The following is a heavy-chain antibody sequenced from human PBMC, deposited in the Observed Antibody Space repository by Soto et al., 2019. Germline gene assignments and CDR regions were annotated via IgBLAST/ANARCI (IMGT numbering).Heavy chain of an antibody. CDR2: ISGSGSST. D-gene: IGHD3-16*01. CDR3: ARTPGGITGISAFDH. Sequence: EVELLQSGGGLVQPGGSLRLSCVASGFTFNKHALAWVRQAPGQGLEWVSAISGSGSSTYDSDSVKGRFTISRDNSNNTLYLQMNSLRAEDTAIYYWARTPGGITGISAFDHWGQGTPVTGSS. J-gene: IGHJ4*02. V-gene: IGHV3-23*01. CDR1: GFTFNKHA.